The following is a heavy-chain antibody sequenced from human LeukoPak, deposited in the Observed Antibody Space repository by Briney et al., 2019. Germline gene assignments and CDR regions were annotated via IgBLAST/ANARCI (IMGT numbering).Heavy chain of an antibody. D-gene: IGHD7-27*01. CDR3: ARVRNWGSYFDY. CDR1: GFTFSSYR. Sequence: GGSLRLSCAASGFTFSSYRMSWVRQAPGKGLEWVANIKQDGSEKYYVDSVKGRFTIFRDNAKNSLYLQMNSLRAEDTAVYYCARVRNWGSYFDYWGQGTLVTVSS. CDR2: IKQDGSEK. V-gene: IGHV3-7*01. J-gene: IGHJ4*02.